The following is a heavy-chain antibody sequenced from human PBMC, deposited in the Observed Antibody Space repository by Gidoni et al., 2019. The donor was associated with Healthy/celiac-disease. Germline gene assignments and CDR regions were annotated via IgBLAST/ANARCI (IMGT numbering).Heavy chain of an antibody. V-gene: IGHV4-39*01. CDR2: ST. CDR3: ARHSMDYDILTGFAYFDY. J-gene: IGHJ4*02. D-gene: IGHD3-9*01. Sequence: STYYNPSLKSRVTISVDTSKNQFSLKLSSVTAADTAVYYCARHSMDYDILTGFAYFDYWGQGTLVTVSS.